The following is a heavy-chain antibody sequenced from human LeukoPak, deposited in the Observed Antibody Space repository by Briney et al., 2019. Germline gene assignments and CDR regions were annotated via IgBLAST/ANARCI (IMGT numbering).Heavy chain of an antibody. CDR2: IYYSGST. V-gene: IGHV4-59*01. J-gene: IGHJ3*01. CDR1: GGSISYYY. CDR3: ARVSCSSTSCPRRDALDV. Sequence: KASETLSLTCTVPGGSISYYYWSWIRQPPGKGLEWIGYIYYSGSTNYNPSLKSRVTISVDTSKNQFSLNLSSVTTADTAVYYCARVSCSSTSCPRRDALDVWGQGTMVTVSS. D-gene: IGHD2-2*01.